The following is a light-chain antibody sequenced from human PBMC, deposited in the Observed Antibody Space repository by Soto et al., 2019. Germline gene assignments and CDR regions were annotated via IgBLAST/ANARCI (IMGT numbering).Light chain of an antibody. CDR1: QSVSSSY. CDR3: QQYGSSPPLT. J-gene: IGKJ4*01. Sequence: EFVLTQSPGTLSLSPGERATLSCRASQSVSSSYLAWYQQKPGQAPRILIYGASTRATGIPDRFSGSGSGTDFTLTISRLEPEDFALYYCQQYGSSPPLTFGGGTTLESK. V-gene: IGKV3-20*01. CDR2: GAS.